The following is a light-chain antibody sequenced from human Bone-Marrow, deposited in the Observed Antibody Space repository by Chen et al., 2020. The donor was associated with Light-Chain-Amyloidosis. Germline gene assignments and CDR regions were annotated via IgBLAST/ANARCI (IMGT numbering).Light chain of an antibody. CDR1: DLPTKY. CDR2: RDT. J-gene: IGLJ2*01. CDR3: QSADSSGTYEVI. Sequence: SYDLTQPPSVSVSPGQTARITCSGDDLPTKYAYWYQKKPGQAPVLVIHRDTERPSGISERFSGSSSGTTATLTISGVQAEDEADYHCQSADSSGTYEVIFGGGTKLTV. V-gene: IGLV3-25*03.